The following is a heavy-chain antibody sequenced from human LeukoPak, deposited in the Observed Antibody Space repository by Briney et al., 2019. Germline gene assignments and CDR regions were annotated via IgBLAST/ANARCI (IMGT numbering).Heavy chain of an antibody. D-gene: IGHD2-2*01. J-gene: IGHJ4*02. CDR3: ARVPWTRYCSSTSCYVD. V-gene: IGHV1-69*05. CDR1: GGTFSSYA. CDR2: IIPIFGTA. Sequence: GASVKVSCKASGGTFSSYAISWVRQAPGQGLEWMGGIIPIFGTANYAQKFQGRVTITTDESTSTAYMELSSLRSEDTAVYYCARVPWTRYCSSTSCYVDWGQGTLVTVFS.